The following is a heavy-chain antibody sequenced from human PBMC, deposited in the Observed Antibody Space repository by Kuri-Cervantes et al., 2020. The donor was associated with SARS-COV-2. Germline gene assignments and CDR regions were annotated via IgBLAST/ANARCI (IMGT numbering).Heavy chain of an antibody. V-gene: IGHV3-30-3*01. CDR2: ISYDGSNK. D-gene: IGHD6-25*01. CDR1: GGTFSSYA. CDR3: ARQGGRAIYVDY. J-gene: IGHJ4*02. Sequence: SCKASGGTFSSYAMHWVRQAPGKGLEWVAVISYDGSNKYYADSVKGRFTISRDNSKNTLYLQMNSLRAEDTAVYYCARQGGRAIYVDYWGQGTLVTVSS.